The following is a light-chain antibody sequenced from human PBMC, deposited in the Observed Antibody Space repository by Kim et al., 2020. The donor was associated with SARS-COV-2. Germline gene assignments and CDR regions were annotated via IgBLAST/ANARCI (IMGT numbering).Light chain of an antibody. Sequence: GQSVTIACTGTRGDVGGYNYVSWYQQHPAKAPKLMIYDVSKRPSGVPDRFSGSKSGNTASLTISGLQAEDEADYYCCSYAGSYGVVFGGGTQLTVL. J-gene: IGLJ2*01. CDR2: DVS. CDR1: RGDVGGYNY. CDR3: CSYAGSYGVV. V-gene: IGLV2-11*01.